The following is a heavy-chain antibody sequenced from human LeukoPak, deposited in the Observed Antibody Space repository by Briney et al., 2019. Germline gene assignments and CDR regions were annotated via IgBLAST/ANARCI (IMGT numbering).Heavy chain of an antibody. D-gene: IGHD2-15*01. V-gene: IGHV3-23*01. CDR2: ISGSGGST. CDR1: GFTFSSYA. Sequence: PGGSLRLSCAASGFTFSSYAMSWVRQAPGKGLEWVSAISGSGGSTYYTDSVKGRFTISRDNSKNTLYLQMNSLRAEDTAVYYCAKALEVVGPSYYYYGMDVWGQGTTVTVSS. CDR3: AKALEVVGPSYYYYGMDV. J-gene: IGHJ6*02.